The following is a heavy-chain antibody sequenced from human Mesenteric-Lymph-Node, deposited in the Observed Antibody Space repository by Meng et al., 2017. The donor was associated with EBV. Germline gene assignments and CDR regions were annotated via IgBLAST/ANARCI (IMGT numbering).Heavy chain of an antibody. V-gene: IGHV4-30-4*01. D-gene: IGHD2-15*01. CDR1: GGSISSGDYY. CDR2: IYYSGTT. Sequence: QAQRKDPGPVLVNPSPTPPLTCAVSGGSISSGDYYWSWIRQPPGKGLEWIGYIYYSGTTYNNPSLKSRVTISIDTSKNQFSLKLISVTAADTAVYYCARVSCSGGSCYGGFDYWGQGTLVTVSS. CDR3: ARVSCSGGSCYGGFDY. J-gene: IGHJ4*02.